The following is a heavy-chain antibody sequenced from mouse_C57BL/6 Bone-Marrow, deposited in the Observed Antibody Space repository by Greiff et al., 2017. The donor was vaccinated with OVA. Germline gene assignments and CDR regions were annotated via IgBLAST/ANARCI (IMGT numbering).Heavy chain of an antibody. J-gene: IGHJ2*01. CDR2: IDPSDSYT. CDR3: ARPTVGTYFDD. Sequence: QVQLQQPGAELVRPGTSVKLSCKASGYTFTSYWMHWVKQRPGQGLEWIGVIDPSDSYTNYNQKFKGKATLTVDTSSSTAYMQLSSLTSEDSAVYYCARPTVGTYFDDWGKGTTLTVAS. D-gene: IGHD1-1*01. CDR1: GYTFTSYW. V-gene: IGHV1-59*01.